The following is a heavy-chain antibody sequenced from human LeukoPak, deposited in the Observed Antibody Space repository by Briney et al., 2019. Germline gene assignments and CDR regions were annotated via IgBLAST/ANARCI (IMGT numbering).Heavy chain of an antibody. V-gene: IGHV1-69*01. J-gene: IGHJ4*02. CDR2: IIPIFGTA. CDR3: ARTHDYGDERPYYFDY. Sequence: SVKVSCKASGGTFSSYAISWVRQAPGQGLGWMGGIIPIFGTANYAQKFQGRVTITADESTSTAYMELSSLRSEDTAVYYCARTHDYGDERPYYFDYWGQGTLVTVSS. CDR1: GGTFSSYA. D-gene: IGHD4-17*01.